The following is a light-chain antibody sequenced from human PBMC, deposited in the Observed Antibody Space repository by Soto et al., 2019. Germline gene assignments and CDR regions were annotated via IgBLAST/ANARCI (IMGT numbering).Light chain of an antibody. Sequence: DIQITQSPSSLSSSVLERFTITCRASQSISSYLNWYQQKPGKAPKLLIYEASSLQSGVPSRISGSGSGTDFTPTISSLQPEDFATYYCQQANSFPITFGQGTRLEIK. V-gene: IGKV1-39*01. CDR1: QSISSY. CDR2: EAS. J-gene: IGKJ5*01. CDR3: QQANSFPIT.